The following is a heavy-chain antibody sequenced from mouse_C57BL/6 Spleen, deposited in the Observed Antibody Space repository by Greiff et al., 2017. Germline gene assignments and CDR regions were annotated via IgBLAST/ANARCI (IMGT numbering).Heavy chain of an antibody. CDR1: GYTFTSYW. CDR2: IDPSDSYT. Sequence: VQLQQPGAELVRPGTSVKLSCKASGYTFTSYWMHWVKQRPGQGLEWIGVIDPSDSYTNYNQKFKGKATLTVDTSSSTAYMQLSSLTSEDSAVYYCARSPPYDYDEGFAYWGQGTLVTVSA. D-gene: IGHD2-4*01. V-gene: IGHV1-59*01. J-gene: IGHJ3*01. CDR3: ARSPPYDYDEGFAY.